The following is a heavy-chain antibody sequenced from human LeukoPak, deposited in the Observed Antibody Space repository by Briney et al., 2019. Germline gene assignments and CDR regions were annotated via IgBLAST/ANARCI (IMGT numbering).Heavy chain of an antibody. CDR2: INHSRST. V-gene: IGHV4-34*01. Sequence: PSETLSLTCAVYGGSFSGYYWSWIRQPPGKGLEWIGEINHSRSTKYNPSLKSRVTISVDTSKNQFSLKLSSVTAADTAVYYCARAGSESYYYDSSGFPPDYWGQGTLVTVSS. CDR1: GGSFSGYY. CDR3: ARAGSESYYYDSSGFPPDY. J-gene: IGHJ4*02. D-gene: IGHD3-22*01.